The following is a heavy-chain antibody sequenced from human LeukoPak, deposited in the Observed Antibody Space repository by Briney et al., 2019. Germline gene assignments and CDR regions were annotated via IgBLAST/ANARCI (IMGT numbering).Heavy chain of an antibody. D-gene: IGHD6-19*01. Sequence: PSETLSLTCTVSGGSISSYYWSWIRQPPGKGLEWIGYIYYSGSTNYNPSLKSRVTISVDTSKNQLSLKLSSVTAADTAVYYCARGVAVAAEIRSFDPWGQGTLVTVSS. CDR3: ARGVAVAAEIRSFDP. CDR2: IYYSGST. J-gene: IGHJ5*02. V-gene: IGHV4-59*01. CDR1: GGSISSYY.